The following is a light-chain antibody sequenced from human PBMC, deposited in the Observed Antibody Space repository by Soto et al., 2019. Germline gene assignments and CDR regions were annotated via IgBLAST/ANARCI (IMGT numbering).Light chain of an antibody. CDR3: CSYARSNFVV. J-gene: IGLJ2*01. Sequence: QSALTQPASVSGSPGQSITISCTGTSGDVGGYYYVSWYQQLPGKAPKLMISEVSNRPSGVSNRFSGSKSGNTASLTISGLQTEDEADYYCCSYARSNFVVFGGGTKLTVL. CDR2: EVS. CDR1: SGDVGGYYY. V-gene: IGLV2-14*01.